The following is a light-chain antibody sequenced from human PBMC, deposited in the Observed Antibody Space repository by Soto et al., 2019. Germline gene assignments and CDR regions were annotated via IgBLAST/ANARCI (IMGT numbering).Light chain of an antibody. CDR2: GAS. J-gene: IGKJ4*01. CDR3: QQANSFPLT. CDR1: QGVSSY. Sequence: DFQMTQSPSSVSASVGDRVTITCRASQGVSSYLAWYQQKPGKDPKLLIYGASSLQSGVPSRFSGSGSGTDFTLTISSLQPEDFATYYCQQANSFPLTFGGGTKVEIK. V-gene: IGKV1-12*01.